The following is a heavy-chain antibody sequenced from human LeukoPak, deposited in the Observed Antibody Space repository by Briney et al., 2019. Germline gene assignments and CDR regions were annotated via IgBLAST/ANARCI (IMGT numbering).Heavy chain of an antibody. CDR2: ISVYDGNT. Sequence: ASVTVSCKASGYTFTGYYIHWVRQAPGQGLEWMGWISVYDGNTNYTQKLQGRVTMTTDISTSTAYMELRSLRSDDTAVYYCARVGLTIFDFDVWGQGTMVTVSS. CDR3: ARVGLTIFDFDV. D-gene: IGHD3-9*01. J-gene: IGHJ3*01. CDR1: GYTFTGYY. V-gene: IGHV1-18*04.